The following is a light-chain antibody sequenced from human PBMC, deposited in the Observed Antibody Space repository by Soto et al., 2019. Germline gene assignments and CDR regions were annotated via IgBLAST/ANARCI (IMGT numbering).Light chain of an antibody. CDR1: EFLSSSY. Sequence: EIVLTQSPGTLSLSPGERATLSCRASEFLSSSYLVWYQQKPGQAPRLLICAASRRATDIPDRFSGSGSATEYTLTINTLEPEDFAVYYCQQQGTFGQGTKLEIK. CDR2: AAS. J-gene: IGKJ2*01. CDR3: QQQGT. V-gene: IGKV3-20*01.